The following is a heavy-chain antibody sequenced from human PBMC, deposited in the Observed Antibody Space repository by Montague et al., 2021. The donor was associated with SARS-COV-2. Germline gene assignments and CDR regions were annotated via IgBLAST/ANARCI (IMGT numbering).Heavy chain of an antibody. V-gene: IGHV4-59*08. CDR2: IDSNGAT. CDR1: GDSISNYY. J-gene: IGHJ4*02. D-gene: IGHD3-10*01. Sequence: SETLSLTCAVSGDSISNYYWSWIRQPPGKGLEYIGCIDSNGATDYNPSFKSRVTLSVDTVNNQLSLKLRSVTAADTAFYYCARHYKPRSPWSRDLDYWGQGTLVTVSS. CDR3: ARHYKPRSPWSRDLDY.